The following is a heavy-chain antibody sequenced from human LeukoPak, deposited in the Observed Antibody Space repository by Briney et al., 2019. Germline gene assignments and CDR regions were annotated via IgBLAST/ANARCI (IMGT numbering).Heavy chain of an antibody. CDR2: IYTSGST. Sequence: PSETLSLTCTVSGGSISSYYWSWIRQPAGKGLEWIWRIYTSGSTNYNPSLKSRVTMSVDTSKNQFSLKLSSVTAADTAVYYCARGRGAYSSGWYVLGNFDYWGQGTLVTVSS. D-gene: IGHD6-19*01. V-gene: IGHV4-4*07. CDR1: GGSISSYY. J-gene: IGHJ4*02. CDR3: ARGRGAYSSGWYVLGNFDY.